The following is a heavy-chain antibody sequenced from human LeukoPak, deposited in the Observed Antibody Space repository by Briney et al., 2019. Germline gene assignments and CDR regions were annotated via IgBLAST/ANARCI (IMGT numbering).Heavy chain of an antibody. Sequence: GGSLRLSCTASGFTLSGHSMNRVRQAPGKGLEWVSSIDTTSTYIYHADSVMGRFTISRDNAKDSLYLQMNSLRVEDTAVYYCARGGIFNPYELWGQGTLVTVSS. V-gene: IGHV3-21*01. CDR3: ARGGIFNPYEL. CDR2: IDTTSTYI. CDR1: GFTLSGHS. D-gene: IGHD3-22*01. J-gene: IGHJ4*02.